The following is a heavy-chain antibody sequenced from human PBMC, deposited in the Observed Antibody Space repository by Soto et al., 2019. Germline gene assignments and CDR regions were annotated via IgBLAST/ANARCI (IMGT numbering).Heavy chain of an antibody. D-gene: IGHD3-10*01. CDR2: ISWNSGSI. J-gene: IGHJ4*02. V-gene: IGHV3-9*01. CDR1: GLTFDDYA. CDR3: ASDGQLDYFDY. Sequence: GGSLRLSCAASGLTFDDYAMHWVRQAPGKGLEWVSGISWNSGSIGYADSVKGRFTISRDNAENSLYLQMNSLRAEDTAVYYCASDGQLDYFDYWGQGTLVTVSS.